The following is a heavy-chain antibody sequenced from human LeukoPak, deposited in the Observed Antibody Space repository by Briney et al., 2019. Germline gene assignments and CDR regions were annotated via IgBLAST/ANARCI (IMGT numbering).Heavy chain of an antibody. V-gene: IGHV4-61*02. D-gene: IGHD5-18*01. CDR2: IYTSGST. J-gene: IGHJ4*02. CDR3: ARNPGYSLGYGFDY. CDR1: GGSISSGSYY. Sequence: PSQTLSLTCTVSGGSISSGSYYWSWIRQPAGKGLEWIGRIYTSGSTNYNPSLKSRVTISVDTSKNQFSLKLSSVTAADTAVYYCARNPGYSLGYGFDYWGQGTQVTVSS.